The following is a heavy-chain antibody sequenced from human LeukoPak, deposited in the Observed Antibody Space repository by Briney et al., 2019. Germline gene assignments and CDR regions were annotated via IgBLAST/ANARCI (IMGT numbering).Heavy chain of an antibody. CDR2: ISYDGSNK. Sequence: GGSLRLSCAASEFTFSSYGMHWVRQAPGRGLEWVAVISYDGSNKYYADSVKGRFTISRDNSKNTLYLQMNSLRAEDTAVYYCARDLDGWGQGTLVTVSS. CDR3: ARDLDG. J-gene: IGHJ5*02. CDR1: EFTFSSYG. V-gene: IGHV3-30*19.